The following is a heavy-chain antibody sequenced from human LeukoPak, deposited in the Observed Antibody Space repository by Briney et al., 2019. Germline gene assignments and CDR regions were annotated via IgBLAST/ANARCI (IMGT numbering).Heavy chain of an antibody. Sequence: SETLSLTCTVSGGSISSYYWSWIRQPPGKGLEWIGYIYYSGSTNYNPSLKSRVTISVDTSKNQFSPKLSSVTAADTAVYYCARSLWLRLFDYWGQGTLVTVSS. D-gene: IGHD5-12*01. CDR2: IYYSGST. CDR1: GGSISSYY. CDR3: ARSLWLRLFDY. J-gene: IGHJ4*02. V-gene: IGHV4-59*01.